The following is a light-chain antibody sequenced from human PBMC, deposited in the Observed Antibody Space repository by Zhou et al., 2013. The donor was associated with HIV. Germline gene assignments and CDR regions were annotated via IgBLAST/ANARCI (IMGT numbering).Light chain of an antibody. Sequence: DIQVTQSPTSLSASVGDRVTITCRPSQTIDNYLNWYQRKPGKAPKLLIYGASILHSGVPSRFSGSGSGTDFTLTISSLKLEDFATYFCQQSYSTPLSFGGGTKVEIK. J-gene: IGKJ4*01. CDR2: GAS. CDR3: QQSYSTPLS. V-gene: IGKV1-39*01. CDR1: QTIDNY.